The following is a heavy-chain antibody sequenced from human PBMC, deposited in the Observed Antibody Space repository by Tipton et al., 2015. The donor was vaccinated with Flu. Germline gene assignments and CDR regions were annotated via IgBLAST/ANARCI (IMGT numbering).Heavy chain of an antibody. J-gene: IGHJ4*02. CDR2: ISDVGVNT. CDR1: GFTFSTYA. Sequence: SLRLSCAASGFTFSTYAMSWVRQAPGKGLEWVSGISDVGVNTYYADSVKGRFTISRDNSKDMLYPQMNSPRAEDTAVYYCAKDRATVWPGDYWGQGTLVTVSS. D-gene: IGHD2/OR15-2a*01. CDR3: AKDRATVWPGDY. V-gene: IGHV3-23*01.